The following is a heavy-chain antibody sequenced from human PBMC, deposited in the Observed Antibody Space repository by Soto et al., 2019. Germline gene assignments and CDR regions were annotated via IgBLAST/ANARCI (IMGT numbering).Heavy chain of an antibody. V-gene: IGHV1-18*04. CDR2: IIAYNGKT. Sequence: ASVKVSCKASGYTFTSYGIIWLRQARGQGLEWMGLIIAYNGKTNYAQKLQGRVTMTTDTSTSTAYMELRSLRSDDTAVYYCARSSGYYDSSGYYLANWFDPWGQGTLVTVSS. CDR3: ARSSGYYDSSGYYLANWFDP. D-gene: IGHD3-22*01. CDR1: GYTFTSYG. J-gene: IGHJ5*02.